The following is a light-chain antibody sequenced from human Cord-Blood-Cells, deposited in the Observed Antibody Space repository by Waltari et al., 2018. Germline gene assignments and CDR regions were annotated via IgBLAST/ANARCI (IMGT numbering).Light chain of an antibody. J-gene: IGKJ2*01. Sequence: DIQMTQSPSTLSASVGDRVTTTCRAIQSISSWLAWYQQKPGKAPKLLIYDASSLESGVPSRFSGSGSGTEFTLTISSLQPDDFATYYCQQYNSYSYTFGQGTKLEIK. V-gene: IGKV1-5*01. CDR1: QSISSW. CDR2: DAS. CDR3: QQYNSYSYT.